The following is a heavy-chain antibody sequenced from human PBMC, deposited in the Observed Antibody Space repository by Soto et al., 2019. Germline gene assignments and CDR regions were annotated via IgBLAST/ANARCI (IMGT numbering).Heavy chain of an antibody. CDR1: GFTFSSYA. D-gene: IGHD6-19*01. Sequence: GGSLRLSCAASGFTFSSYAMSWVRQAPGKGLEWVSAISGSGGSTYYADSVKGRFTISRDNSQNTLFLQMNGLRVEDTAVYFCAKEFTAYSSGWFFDYWGRGALVTVSS. V-gene: IGHV3-23*01. J-gene: IGHJ4*01. CDR3: AKEFTAYSSGWFFDY. CDR2: ISGSGGST.